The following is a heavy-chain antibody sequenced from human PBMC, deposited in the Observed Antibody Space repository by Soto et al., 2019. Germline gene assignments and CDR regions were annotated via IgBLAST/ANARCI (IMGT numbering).Heavy chain of an antibody. J-gene: IGHJ4*02. CDR1: GYTFTSYG. CDR3: AREPNYFDY. CDR2: ISAYNGNK. Sequence: QVQLVQSGAEVKKPGASVKVSCKASGYTFTSYGISWVRQAPGQGLEWMGWISAYNGNKKNAKRVQGRVTMTTETSSSTVYKELRRLRSDDTAVYYCAREPNYFDYWGQGTLVTGSS. V-gene: IGHV1-18*01.